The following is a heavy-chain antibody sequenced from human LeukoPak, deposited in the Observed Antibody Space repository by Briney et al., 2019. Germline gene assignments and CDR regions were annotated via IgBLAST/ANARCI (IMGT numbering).Heavy chain of an antibody. CDR3: ARGGYSSSSNYYYYMDV. D-gene: IGHD6-6*01. V-gene: IGHV4-4*07. CDR2: IYTSGST. Sequence: KPSETLSLTCTVPGGSISTYYWSWIRQPAGKGLEWIGRIYTSGSTNYNPSLKSRVTMSLDTSKNQFSLKLSSVTAADTAVYYCARGGYSSSSNYYYYMDVWGKGTTVTVSS. J-gene: IGHJ6*03. CDR1: GGSISTYY.